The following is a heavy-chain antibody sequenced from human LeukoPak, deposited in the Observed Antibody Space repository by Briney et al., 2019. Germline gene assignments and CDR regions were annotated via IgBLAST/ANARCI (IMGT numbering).Heavy chain of an antibody. CDR3: ARKGGDSSGYYCDY. V-gene: IGHV4-34*01. CDR1: GVSFSGYY. J-gene: IGHJ4*02. CDR2: INHSGSA. D-gene: IGHD3-22*01. Sequence: SETLSLTCAVYGVSFSGYYWSWTRQPPGKGLEWIGEINHSGSANYNPSLKSRVTISVDTSKNQFSLKLSSVTAADTAVYYCARKGGDSSGYYCDYWGQGTLVTVSS.